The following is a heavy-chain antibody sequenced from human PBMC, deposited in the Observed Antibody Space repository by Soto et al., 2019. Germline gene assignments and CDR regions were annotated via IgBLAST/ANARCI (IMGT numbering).Heavy chain of an antibody. J-gene: IGHJ3*02. V-gene: IGHV1-69*13. D-gene: IGHD3-22*01. CDR1: GGTFSSYA. CDR2: IIPIFGTA. Sequence: SVKVSCKASGGTFSSYAISWVRQAPGQGLEWMGGIIPIFGTATYAQKFQGRVTITADESTSTAYTELSSLRSEDTAVYYCARASTPAYYYDSSGYTDAFDIWGQGTMVAVSS. CDR3: ARASTPAYYYDSSGYTDAFDI.